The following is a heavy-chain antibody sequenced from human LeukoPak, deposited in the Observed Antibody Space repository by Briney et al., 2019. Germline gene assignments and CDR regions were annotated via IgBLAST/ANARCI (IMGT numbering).Heavy chain of an antibody. V-gene: IGHV3-48*02. Sequence: PGGSLRLSCAASGFTFSSYSMNWVRQAPGKGLEWVSHITYIDTTYYADSVRGRFTISRDNAKNSLYLQMNSLRDEDTAVYYCARDGRRGYDHDYWGQGTLVTVSS. CDR1: GFTFSSYS. J-gene: IGHJ4*02. CDR2: ITYIDTT. D-gene: IGHD5-12*01. CDR3: ARDGRRGYDHDY.